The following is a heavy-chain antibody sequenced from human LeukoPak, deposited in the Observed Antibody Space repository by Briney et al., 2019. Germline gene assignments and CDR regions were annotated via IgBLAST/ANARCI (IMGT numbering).Heavy chain of an antibody. CDR1: GFTFSSYG. CDR3: AKLHDVDTAMLVDY. V-gene: IGHV3-30*18. CDR2: ISYDGSNK. J-gene: IGHJ4*02. D-gene: IGHD5-18*01. Sequence: GGSLRLSCAASGFTFSSYGMHWVRQAPGKGLEWVTVISYDGSNKYYADSVKGRFTISRDNSKNTLYLQMNSLRAEDTAVYYCAKLHDVDTAMLVDYWGQGTLVTVSS.